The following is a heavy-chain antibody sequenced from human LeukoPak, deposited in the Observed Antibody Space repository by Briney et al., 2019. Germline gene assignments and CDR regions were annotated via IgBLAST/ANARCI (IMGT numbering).Heavy chain of an antibody. V-gene: IGHV1-2*02. CDR2: MNPNSGST. D-gene: IGHD3-9*01. J-gene: IGHJ4*02. CDR1: GYIFIGYY. CDR3: ARSRYFDWLQNTYFDY. Sequence: ASVKVSCKASGYIFIGYYIHWVRQAPGQGLEWMGWMNPNSGSTNYAERFQGRATMTRDTSISTAYMELSRLRSDDTAVYYCARSRYFDWLQNTYFDYWGQGTLVTVSS.